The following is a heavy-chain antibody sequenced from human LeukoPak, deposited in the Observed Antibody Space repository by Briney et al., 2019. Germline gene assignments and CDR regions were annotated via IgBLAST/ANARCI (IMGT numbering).Heavy chain of an antibody. D-gene: IGHD2-21*01. CDR1: GYSFTDYY. V-gene: IGHV1-2*02. Sequence: ASVKVSCKTSGYSFTDYYMHWVRQAPGQGLEWRGWINPNSGRTSSAQKFQGRGMMTRDTYITTVYMEVNWMTSDDTAIYYCARADRLHGGPYLIGPWGQGTLVTVSS. CDR2: INPNSGRT. J-gene: IGHJ5*02. CDR3: ARADRLHGGPYLIGP.